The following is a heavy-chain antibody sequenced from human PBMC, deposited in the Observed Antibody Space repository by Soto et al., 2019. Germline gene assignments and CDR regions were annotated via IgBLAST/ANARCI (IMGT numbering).Heavy chain of an antibody. D-gene: IGHD3-10*01. J-gene: IGHJ5*02. CDR3: ARGGYYYGSGTSGFWFDP. CDR2: INHSGST. V-gene: IGHV4-34*01. Sequence: SETLSLTCAVYGGSFSGYYWSWIRQPPGKGLEWIGEINHSGSTNYNPSLKSRVTISVDTSKNQFPLKLSSVTAADTAVYYCARGGYYYGSGTSGFWFDPWGQGTLVTVSS. CDR1: GGSFSGYY.